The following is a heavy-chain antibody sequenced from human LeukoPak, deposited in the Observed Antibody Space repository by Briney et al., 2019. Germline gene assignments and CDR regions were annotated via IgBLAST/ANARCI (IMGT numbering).Heavy chain of an antibody. CDR2: IYTDGST. J-gene: IGHJ4*02. CDR1: GGSISPYF. CDR3: ARRQIYFDH. V-gene: IGHV4-4*09. Sequence: SETLSLTCTVSGGSISPYFWSWIRQPPGKGPEWIGYIYTDGSTKCNPSLKSRVTISLDTSKNQFSLKLSSVTAADTAVYYCARRQIYFDHWGQGTLVTVSS.